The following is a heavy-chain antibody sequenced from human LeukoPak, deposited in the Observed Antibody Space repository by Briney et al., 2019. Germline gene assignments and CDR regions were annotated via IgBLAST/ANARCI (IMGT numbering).Heavy chain of an antibody. CDR1: GGYISSSSYY. CDR3: ARAVGATPPYYMDV. D-gene: IGHD1-26*01. CDR2: IYYSAST. V-gene: IGHV4-39*01. Sequence: ASETLSLTCTVSGGYISSSSYYWGWIRHPPGKGLEWNGSIYYSASTYYNPSLKSRVTISVDASKNQFSLTLSSVTAADTAVYYCARAVGATPPYYMDVWGKGTTVTVSS. J-gene: IGHJ6*03.